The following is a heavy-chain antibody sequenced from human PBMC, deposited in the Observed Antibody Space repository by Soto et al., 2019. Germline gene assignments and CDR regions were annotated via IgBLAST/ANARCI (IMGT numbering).Heavy chain of an antibody. V-gene: IGHV5-51*01. J-gene: IGHJ3*02. CDR3: ARWAEGMATTVRPPGFAFDI. CDR1: GYSFTSYW. CDR2: IYPGDSDT. D-gene: IGHD5-12*01. Sequence: PGESLKISCKGSGYSFTSYWIGWVRQMPGKGLEWMGIIYPGDSDTRYSPSFQGQVTISADKSISTAYLQWSSLKASDTAMYYCARWAEGMATTVRPPGFAFDIWGQATIVTVSS.